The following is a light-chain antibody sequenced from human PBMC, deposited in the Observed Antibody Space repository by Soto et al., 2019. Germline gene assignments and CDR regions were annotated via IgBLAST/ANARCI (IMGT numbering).Light chain of an antibody. CDR2: DVS. CDR1: SSDVGGYDY. CDR3: SSYTSSSLYV. Sequence: QSALAQPASVSGSPGQSITISCTGTSSDVGGYDYVSWYQHHPGKAPKLMIYDVSNRPSGVSNRFSGSKSGNTASLTISGLQAEDEADYYCSSYTSSSLYVFRTGTKVPVL. J-gene: IGLJ1*01. V-gene: IGLV2-14*03.